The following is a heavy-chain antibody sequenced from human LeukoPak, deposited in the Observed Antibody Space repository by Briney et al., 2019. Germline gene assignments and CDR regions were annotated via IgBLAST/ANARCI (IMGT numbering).Heavy chain of an antibody. CDR1: GGSISSYY. D-gene: IGHD6-6*01. J-gene: IGHJ6*02. CDR2: IYHSGST. Sequence: SETLSLTCTVSGGSISSYYWSWIRQPPGKGLEWTGYIYHSGSTYYNPSLKSRVTISVDRSKNQFSLKLSSVTAADTAVYYCARGSYSSLKVYYYYGMDVWGQGTTVTVSS. V-gene: IGHV4-59*12. CDR3: ARGSYSSLKVYYYYGMDV.